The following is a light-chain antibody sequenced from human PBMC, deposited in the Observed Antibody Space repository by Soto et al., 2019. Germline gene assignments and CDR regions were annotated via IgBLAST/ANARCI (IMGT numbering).Light chain of an antibody. CDR1: QSVKIN. J-gene: IGKJ5*01. V-gene: IGKV3-15*01. CDR3: QQYNNWPPIT. Sequence: EIVMTQSPATLSVSPGERATLSCRASQSVKINLAWYQQKPGQAPRLFIYGAFTRATGIPARFSGSGSGTDFTLTISNLQSEDFAVYYCQQYNNWPPITFGQGTRLEIK. CDR2: GAF.